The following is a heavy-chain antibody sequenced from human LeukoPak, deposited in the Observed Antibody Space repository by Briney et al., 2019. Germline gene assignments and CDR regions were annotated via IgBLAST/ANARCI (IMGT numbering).Heavy chain of an antibody. CDR1: HGSVSGYY. CDR3: ARVVYSSSGYSKSYYYYYYYYMDV. V-gene: IGHV4-34*01. J-gene: IGHJ6*03. Sequence: SETLSLTCAVYHGSVSGYYWSWIRQPPGKGLEWIGEINHSGSTNYNPSLKSRVTISVDTSKNQFSLKLSSVTAADTAVYYCARVVYSSSGYSKSYYYYYYYYMDVWGKGTTVTVSS. CDR2: INHSGST. D-gene: IGHD3-22*01.